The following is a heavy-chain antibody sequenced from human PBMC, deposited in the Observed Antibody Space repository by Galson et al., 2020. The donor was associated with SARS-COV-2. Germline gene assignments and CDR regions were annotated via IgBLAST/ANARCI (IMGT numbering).Heavy chain of an antibody. J-gene: IGHJ4*02. CDR3: VKDSNIWGPYYFDF. Sequence: GESLKISCAASGLSFSTYAMDWVRQAPGKGLEWVSAISASGSNTYYTDSVKGRFTISRDNSKNTLYLQMDSLRAEDTALYYCVKDSNIWGPYYFDFWGQGTQVSVSS. CDR2: ISASGSNT. CDR1: GLSFSTYA. D-gene: IGHD7-27*01. V-gene: IGHV3-23*01.